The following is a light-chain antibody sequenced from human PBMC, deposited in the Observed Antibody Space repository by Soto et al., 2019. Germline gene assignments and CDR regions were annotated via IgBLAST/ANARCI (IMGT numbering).Light chain of an antibody. CDR3: QHRSTWPRA. CDR2: DAS. J-gene: IGKJ5*01. CDR1: QSVGIY. Sequence: EIVLTQSPATLSLSPGERATLSCRASQSVGIYLGWYQQRPGQAPRLLIYDASKRAAGIQARFSGSGSGTDFTLTINSLEPEDFAVYYCQHRSTWPRAFCQGTRLEIK. V-gene: IGKV3-11*01.